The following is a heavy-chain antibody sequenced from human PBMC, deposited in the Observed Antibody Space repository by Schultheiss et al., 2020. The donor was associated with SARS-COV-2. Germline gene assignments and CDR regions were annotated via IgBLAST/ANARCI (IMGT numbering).Heavy chain of an antibody. J-gene: IGHJ3*02. CDR1: GYTFTGYY. CDR2: INPNSGGT. D-gene: IGHD1-14*01. CDR3: AKDRNRAFDI. V-gene: IGHV1-2*02. Sequence: ASVKVSCKASGYTFTGYYMHWVRQAPGHGLEWMVWINPNSGGTKYSQNFQGRVTITRDTSTSTVYMELSSLRSEDTAVYYCAKDRNRAFDIWGQGTMVTVSS.